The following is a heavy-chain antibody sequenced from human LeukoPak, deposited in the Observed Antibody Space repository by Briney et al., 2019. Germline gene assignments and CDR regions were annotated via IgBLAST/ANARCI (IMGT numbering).Heavy chain of an antibody. Sequence: PGGSLRPSCAASGFTFSSYSMNWVRQAPGKGLEWVSSISSSSSYIYYADSVKGRFTISRDNAKNSLYLQMNSLRAEDTAVYYCARVTYCSGGSCYYDHWGQGTLVTVSS. D-gene: IGHD2-15*01. CDR2: ISSSSSYI. V-gene: IGHV3-21*01. CDR3: ARVTYCSGGSCYYDH. CDR1: GFTFSSYS. J-gene: IGHJ5*02.